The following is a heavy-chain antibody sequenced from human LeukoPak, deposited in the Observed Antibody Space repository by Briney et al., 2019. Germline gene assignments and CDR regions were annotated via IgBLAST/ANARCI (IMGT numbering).Heavy chain of an antibody. V-gene: IGHV3-48*01. CDR2: ISSGSDTI. Sequence: QPGGSLRLSCAASGFAFSSYNMNWVRQAPGKGLEWVSYISSGSDTIFYADSVKGRFTISRDNAKNSLYLQMNSLRAEDTAVCYCARPYCASTSCPTFEYWGQGTLVTVSS. D-gene: IGHD2-2*01. J-gene: IGHJ4*02. CDR1: GFAFSSYN. CDR3: ARPYCASTSCPTFEY.